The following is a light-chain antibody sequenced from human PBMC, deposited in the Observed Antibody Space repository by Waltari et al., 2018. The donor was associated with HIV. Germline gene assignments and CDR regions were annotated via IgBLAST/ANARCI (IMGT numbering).Light chain of an antibody. Sequence: SYVLTQPPSVSVAPGQTASITCGGNNIGTKSVNWYQQRPGQAPVLVVYDDYDRPSGIPARFSGSNSGNMATLTISRVEAGDEAVYYCQVWDSSTEHPGVVFGGGTKLTVL. CDR2: DDY. CDR3: QVWDSSTEHPGVV. CDR1: NIGTKS. V-gene: IGLV3-21*02. J-gene: IGLJ2*01.